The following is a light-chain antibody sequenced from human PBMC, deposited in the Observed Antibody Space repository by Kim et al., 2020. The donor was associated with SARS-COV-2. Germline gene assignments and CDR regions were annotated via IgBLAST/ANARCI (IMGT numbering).Light chain of an antibody. Sequence: EIVLTQSPGTLSLSPGEAATLSCGASQNIRSNYLAWYQQKPGQAPRLLVYGASSRATGVPDRFSGRGTGTVFTLTIDRLEPWDFAVNYCQQYGTSPWTFGQGTRVDIK. J-gene: IGKJ1*01. CDR1: QNIRSNY. CDR3: QQYGTSPWT. CDR2: GAS. V-gene: IGKV3-20*01.